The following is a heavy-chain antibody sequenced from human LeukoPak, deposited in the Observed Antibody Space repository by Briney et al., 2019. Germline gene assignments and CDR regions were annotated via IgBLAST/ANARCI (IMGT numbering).Heavy chain of an antibody. J-gene: IGHJ6*02. CDR3: ARDVVGATGRYYYYYYGMDV. V-gene: IGHV3-33*01. CDR2: IWYDGSNK. Sequence: SLRPSCAASGFTFSSDGIHSGRQAPRKRLWWGAVIWYDGSNKYYAGSVKGRFTIPKNNSKTTPSRQMNSLRAEETAVNYFARDVVGATGRYYYYYYGMDVWGQGTTVSVSS. D-gene: IGHD1-26*01. CDR1: GFTFSSDG.